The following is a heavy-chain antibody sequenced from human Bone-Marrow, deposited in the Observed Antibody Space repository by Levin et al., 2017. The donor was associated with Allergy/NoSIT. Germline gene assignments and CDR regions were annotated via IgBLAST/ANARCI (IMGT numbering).Heavy chain of an antibody. CDR1: GFNIRTFY. Sequence: GGSLRLSCAASGFNIRTFYMSWVRQAPGKGLEWVSVTYKDETTYYTDSVKGRFSISRDNFNNTVHLQMNSLIAEDTAVYYCVREMPLDGYFDYWGQGTLVTVSS. CDR3: VREMPLDGYFDY. D-gene: IGHD1-1*01. CDR2: TYKDETT. V-gene: IGHV3-53*01. J-gene: IGHJ4*02.